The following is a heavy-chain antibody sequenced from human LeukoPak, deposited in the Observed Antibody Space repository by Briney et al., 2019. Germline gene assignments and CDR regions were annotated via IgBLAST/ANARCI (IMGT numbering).Heavy chain of an antibody. J-gene: IGHJ4*02. CDR1: GGSISIYY. CDR2: IYTSGTT. Sequence: SETLSLTCTVSGGSISIYYWSWIRQPARKGLEWIGRIYTSGTTHYNPSLKSRVTMSVDTSKNQFSLNLSSVTAADTAVYYCARFSSIAAAFDYWGLGTLVTVSS. D-gene: IGHD6-13*01. V-gene: IGHV4-4*07. CDR3: ARFSSIAAAFDY.